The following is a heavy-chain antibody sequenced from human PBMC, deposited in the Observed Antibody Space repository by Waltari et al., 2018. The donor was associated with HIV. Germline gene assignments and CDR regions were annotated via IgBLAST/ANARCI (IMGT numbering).Heavy chain of an antibody. J-gene: IGHJ4*02. V-gene: IGHV4-30-2*01. CDR3: ARGYSGYDTVLYY. CDR2: IYHRGST. Sequence: QLQLQESGSGLVKPSQTLSLTRAVSGGSIRSGGYSRSWLRQPPGKGLEWIGYIYHRGSTYYNPSLKSRVTISVDRSKNQFSLKLSSVTAADTAVYYCARGYSGYDTVLYYWGQGTLVTVSS. D-gene: IGHD5-12*01. CDR1: GGSIRSGGYS.